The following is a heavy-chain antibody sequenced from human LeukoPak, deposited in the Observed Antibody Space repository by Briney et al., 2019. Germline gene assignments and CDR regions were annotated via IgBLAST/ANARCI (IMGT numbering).Heavy chain of an antibody. CDR2: ICYDGSYK. V-gene: IGHV3-33*03. CDR3: AKDRSGSFFDY. CDR1: GFTFSSYG. D-gene: IGHD3-10*01. Sequence: GGSLRLSCAASGFTFSSYGMHWVRQAPGKGLEWVAVICYDGSYKYYADSVKGRFTISRDNSKNTLYLQMNSLRAEDTAVYYCAKDRSGSFFDYWGQGTLVSVSS. J-gene: IGHJ4*02.